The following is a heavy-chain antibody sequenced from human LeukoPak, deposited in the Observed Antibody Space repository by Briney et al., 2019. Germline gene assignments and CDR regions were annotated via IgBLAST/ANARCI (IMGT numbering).Heavy chain of an antibody. CDR3: AREAWSSSSNWFDP. Sequence: GGSLRLSCTASGFTFSSYWMHWVRQAPGKGLVWVSRINSGGSSTNYADSVKGRFTISRDNAKNSLYLQMNSLRAEDTAVYYCAREAWSSSSNWFDPWGQGTLVTVSS. CDR1: GFTFSSYW. D-gene: IGHD6-13*01. CDR2: INSGGSST. V-gene: IGHV3-74*01. J-gene: IGHJ5*02.